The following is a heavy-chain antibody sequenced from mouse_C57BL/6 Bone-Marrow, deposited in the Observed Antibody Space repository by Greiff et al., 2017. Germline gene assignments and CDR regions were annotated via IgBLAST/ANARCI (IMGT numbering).Heavy chain of an antibody. CDR2: IYPRSGNT. CDR3: ARLHYYGSSYLCWYFDV. Sequence: VKLQESGAELARPGASVKLSCKASGYTFTSYGISWVKQRTGQGLEWIGEIYPRSGNTYYNEKFKGKATLTADKSSSTAYMELHSLTSEDSEVYFCARLHYYGSSYLCWYFDVWGTGTTVTVSS. J-gene: IGHJ1*03. V-gene: IGHV1-81*01. D-gene: IGHD1-1*01. CDR1: GYTFTSYG.